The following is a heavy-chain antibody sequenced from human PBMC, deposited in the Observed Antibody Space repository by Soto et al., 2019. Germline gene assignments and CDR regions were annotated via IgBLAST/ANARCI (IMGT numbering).Heavy chain of an antibody. Sequence: GASGKVSCKASGYTFTSYAMHWLRQAPGQRLEWMGWINAGNGNTKYSQRFQGRVTITRDTSASTAYMELSSLRSEDTAVYYCARDLRGMAAGTAANWFDPWGQGTLVTVSS. V-gene: IGHV1-3*01. D-gene: IGHD6-13*01. CDR2: INAGNGNT. CDR1: GYTFTSYA. CDR3: ARDLRGMAAGTAANWFDP. J-gene: IGHJ5*02.